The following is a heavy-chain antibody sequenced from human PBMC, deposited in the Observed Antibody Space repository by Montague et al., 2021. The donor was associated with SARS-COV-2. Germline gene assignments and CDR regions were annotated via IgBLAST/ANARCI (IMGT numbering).Heavy chain of an antibody. D-gene: IGHD4-17*01. V-gene: IGHV4-39*02. Sequence: SETRSLTCTVSGGSISSSNYYWDWIRQPPGKGLEWIGSIYDSGSTYYNPSLKSRVTISVDTSKNHFSLKLSSVTVADTAVYYCARRGRKLLPVATTIGGFDIWGQGTMVTVSS. J-gene: IGHJ3*02. CDR3: ARRGRKLLPVATTIGGFDI. CDR2: IYDSGST. CDR1: GGSISSSNYY.